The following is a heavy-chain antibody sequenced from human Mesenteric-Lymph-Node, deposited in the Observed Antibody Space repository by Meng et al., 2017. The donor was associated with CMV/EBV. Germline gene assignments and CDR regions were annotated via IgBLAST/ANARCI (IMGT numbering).Heavy chain of an antibody. Sequence: SETLSLTCTVSGGSISSSSYYWGWIRQPPGKGLEWIGSIYYSGSTYYNPSLKSRVTISVDRSKNQFSLKLSSVTAADTAVYYCARLYSGSYFFDYWGQGTLVTVSS. CDR2: IYYSGST. CDR3: ARLYSGSYFFDY. D-gene: IGHD1-26*01. J-gene: IGHJ4*02. CDR1: GGSISSSSYY. V-gene: IGHV4-39*07.